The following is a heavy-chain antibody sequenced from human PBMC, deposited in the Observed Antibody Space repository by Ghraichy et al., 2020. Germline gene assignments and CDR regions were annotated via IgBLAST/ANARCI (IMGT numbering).Heavy chain of an antibody. CDR3: ARDHEGWLRFYYYGMDV. CDR1: GFTFSSYG. J-gene: IGHJ6*02. V-gene: IGHV3-33*01. CDR2: IWYDGSNK. Sequence: GGSLRLSCAASGFTFSSYGMHWVRQAPGKGLEWVAVIWYDGSNKYYADSVKGRFTISRNNSKNTLYLQMNSLRAEDTAVYYCARDHEGWLRFYYYGMDVWGQGTTVTVSS. D-gene: IGHD5-12*01.